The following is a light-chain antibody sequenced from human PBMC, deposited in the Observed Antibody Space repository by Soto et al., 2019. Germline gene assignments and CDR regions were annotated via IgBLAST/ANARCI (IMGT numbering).Light chain of an antibody. Sequence: QSALTQPASVSGSPGQSITISCTGTSSDVGGYNYVSWYQQHPGKAPKLMIYDVSDRPSGVSNRFSGSKSGNTASLTISGLQDEDEADDYCSSYTSSSTPHVVFGGGTKLTVL. V-gene: IGLV2-14*01. J-gene: IGLJ2*01. CDR1: SSDVGGYNY. CDR3: SSYTSSSTPHVV. CDR2: DVS.